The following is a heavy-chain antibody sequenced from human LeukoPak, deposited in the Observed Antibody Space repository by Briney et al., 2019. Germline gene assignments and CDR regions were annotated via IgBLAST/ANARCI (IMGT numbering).Heavy chain of an antibody. D-gene: IGHD4-17*01. CDR3: AKDQYGEAFDI. CDR2: ISGSGSAT. J-gene: IGHJ3*02. V-gene: IGHV3-23*01. Sequence: GGSLRLSCAASGFTFRSYAMNCVRQAPGKGLEWVSAISGSGSATYYADSVKGRFTISRDNSKSTLYLQMNSLRAEDTAVYYCAKDQYGEAFDIWGPGTMVTVSS. CDR1: GFTFRSYA.